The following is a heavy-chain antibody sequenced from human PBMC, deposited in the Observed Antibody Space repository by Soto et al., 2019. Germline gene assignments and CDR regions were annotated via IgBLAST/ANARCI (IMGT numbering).Heavy chain of an antibody. J-gene: IGHJ5*02. Sequence: SETLSLTCTVSGGSISSGDYYWSWIRQPPGKGLEWIGYIYYSGSTYYNPSLKSRVTISVDTSKNQFSLKLSSVTAADTAVYYCAREPHSGYDLSWFDPWGQGTLVTVS. CDR1: GGSISSGDYY. V-gene: IGHV4-30-4*01. D-gene: IGHD5-12*01. CDR2: IYYSGST. CDR3: AREPHSGYDLSWFDP.